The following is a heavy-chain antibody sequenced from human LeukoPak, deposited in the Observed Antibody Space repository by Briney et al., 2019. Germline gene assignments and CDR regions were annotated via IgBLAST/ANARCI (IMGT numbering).Heavy chain of an antibody. CDR2: ISSSSSYI. Sequence: GGALRLSCAASGFTFSSYSMNWVRQAPGKGLEWVSSISSSSSYIYYAESVKGRFTISRDNAKNSLYLQMNSLRAEDTAVYSCARDGRWLASGFSAFDIWGQGTTVTLSS. CDR3: ARDGRWLASGFSAFDI. D-gene: IGHD6-19*01. J-gene: IGHJ3*02. V-gene: IGHV3-21*01. CDR1: GFTFSSYS.